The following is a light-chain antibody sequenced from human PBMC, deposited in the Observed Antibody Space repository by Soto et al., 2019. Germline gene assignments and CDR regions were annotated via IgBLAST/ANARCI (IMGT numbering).Light chain of an antibody. CDR2: GNS. J-gene: IGLJ1*01. CDR1: SSNIGAGYD. Sequence: QSVLTQPPSVSGAPGQRVTISCTGSSSNIGAGYDVHWYQQLPGTAPKLLIYGNSNRPSGVPDRFSGSRSGTSASLAITGLQAEDEAVYYCQSYDSSLSGSYVFGTGTKVPVL. CDR3: QSYDSSLSGSYV. V-gene: IGLV1-40*01.